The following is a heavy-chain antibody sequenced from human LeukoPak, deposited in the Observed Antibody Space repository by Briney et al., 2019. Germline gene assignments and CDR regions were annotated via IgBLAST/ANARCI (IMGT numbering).Heavy chain of an antibody. J-gene: IGHJ4*02. CDR1: GDSISSYY. CDR3: AGGGYGDYAFDY. V-gene: IGHV4-4*07. Sequence: SETLSLTCTVSGDSISSYYWSWIRQPAGKGLEWIGRIYTSGTTNYNPSLKSRVTISVDTSKNQFSLKLSSVTAADTAVYYCAGGGYGDYAFDYWGRGTLVTVSS. CDR2: IYTSGTT. D-gene: IGHD4-17*01.